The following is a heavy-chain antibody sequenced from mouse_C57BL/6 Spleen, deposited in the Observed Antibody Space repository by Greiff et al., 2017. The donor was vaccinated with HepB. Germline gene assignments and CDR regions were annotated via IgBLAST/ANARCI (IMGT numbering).Heavy chain of an antibody. CDR1: GYTFTDYE. CDR2: IDPETGGT. Sequence: QVQLKESGAELVRPGASVTLSCKASGYTFTDYEMHWVKQTPVHGLEWIGAIDPETGGTAYNQKFKGKAILTADKSSSTAYMELRSLTSEDSAVYYCKPSTVVLYYYAMDYWGQGTSVTVSS. V-gene: IGHV1-15*01. J-gene: IGHJ4*01. D-gene: IGHD1-1*01. CDR3: KPSTVVLYYYAMDY.